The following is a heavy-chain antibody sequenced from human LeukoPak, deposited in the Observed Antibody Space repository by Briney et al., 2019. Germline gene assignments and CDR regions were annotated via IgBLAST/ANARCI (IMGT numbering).Heavy chain of an antibody. CDR1: GFTFSSYG. CDR2: ISYDGSNK. D-gene: IGHD2-2*01. CDR3: ARATHCSSTSCSGYYYYGMDV. J-gene: IGHJ6*02. V-gene: IGHV3-30*03. Sequence: GSLRLSCAASGFTFSSYGMHWVRQAPGKGLEWVAVISYDGSNKYYADSVKGRFTISRDNSKNTLYLQMNSLRAEDTAVYYCARATHCSSTSCSGYYYYGMDVWGQGTTVTVSS.